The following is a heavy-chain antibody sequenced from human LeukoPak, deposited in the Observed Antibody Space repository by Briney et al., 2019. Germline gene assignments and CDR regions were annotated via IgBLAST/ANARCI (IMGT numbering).Heavy chain of an antibody. Sequence: PGRSLRLSCAASGFALRNYAMFWVRQAPGKGLEWVAVVAFDGTNKFYAESVKGRLTISRDNSENTLYLQMNSLRPEDTAVYYCARDPRSRGYYYYYMDVWGNGTTVTVSS. CDR3: ARDPRSRGYYYYYMDV. J-gene: IGHJ6*03. V-gene: IGHV3-30*03. CDR2: VAFDGTNK. CDR1: GFALRNYA.